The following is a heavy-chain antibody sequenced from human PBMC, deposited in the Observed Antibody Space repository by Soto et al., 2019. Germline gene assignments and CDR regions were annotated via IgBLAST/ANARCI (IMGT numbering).Heavy chain of an antibody. CDR2: ISWNSGSI. J-gene: IGHJ1*01. CDR1: EFTFDDYA. V-gene: IGHV3-9*01. Sequence: LRLPWAASEFTFDDYAMHWVRQAPGKGLEWVSGISWNSGSIGYADSVKGRFTISRDNAKNSLYLQMNSLRAEDTALYYCAKGPNIVAHAEYFQHWGQGTLVTVSS. CDR3: AKGPNIVAHAEYFQH. D-gene: IGHD5-12*01.